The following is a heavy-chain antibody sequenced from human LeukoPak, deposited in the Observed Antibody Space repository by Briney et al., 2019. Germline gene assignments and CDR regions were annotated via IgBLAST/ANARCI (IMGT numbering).Heavy chain of an antibody. V-gene: IGHV3-66*01. J-gene: IGHJ4*02. CDR2: IYSGSST. Sequence: GGSLRLSCAGSGFTVSSIYMSWVRQAPGKGLEWVSVIYSGSSTYYADSVKGRFTISRDSSKNTLYLQMNSLRAEDTAVYYCARGRGSGWPFDYWGQGTLVTVSS. CDR1: GFTVSSIY. D-gene: IGHD6-19*01. CDR3: ARGRGSGWPFDY.